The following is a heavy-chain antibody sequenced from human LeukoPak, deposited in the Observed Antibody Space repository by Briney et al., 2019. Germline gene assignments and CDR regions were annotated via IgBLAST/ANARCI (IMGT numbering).Heavy chain of an antibody. Sequence: SQTLSLTCAISGDSVSSNSAAWNWIRQSPSRGLEWLGRTYYRSKWYNDYAVSVKSRITINPDTSKNQFSLQLNSVTPEDTAVYYCARDEGYCSNTSCYTRDAFDIWGQGTMVTVSS. V-gene: IGHV6-1*01. CDR3: ARDEGYCSNTSCYTRDAFDI. CDR2: TYYRSKWYN. CDR1: GDSVSSNSAA. J-gene: IGHJ3*02. D-gene: IGHD2-2*02.